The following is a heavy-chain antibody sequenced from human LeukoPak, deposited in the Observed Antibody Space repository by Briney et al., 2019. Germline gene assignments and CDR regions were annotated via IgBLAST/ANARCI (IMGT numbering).Heavy chain of an antibody. Sequence: SETLSLTCTVSGGSISSYYWSWIRQPPGKGLEWIGYIYYSGSTNYNPSLKSRVTISVDTSKNQFSLKLSSVTAADTAVYYCARTFNWGFGYWGQGTLVTVSS. J-gene: IGHJ4*02. D-gene: IGHD7-27*01. CDR2: IYYSGST. V-gene: IGHV4-59*01. CDR3: ARTFNWGFGY. CDR1: GGSISSYY.